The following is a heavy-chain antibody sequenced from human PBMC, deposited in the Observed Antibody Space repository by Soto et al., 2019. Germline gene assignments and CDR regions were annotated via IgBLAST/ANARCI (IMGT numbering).Heavy chain of an antibody. CDR3: ASTTGTYALEI. CDR1: GYSYISYA. Sequence: GASVKVSCKASGYSYISYAIHWVRQAPGQGLEWMGWINADDDGTKYSQKFQGRITITRDTHASTIYLELSSLTSEDTAIYYCASTTGTYALEIWGQGTPVTVYS. V-gene: IGHV1-3*01. J-gene: IGHJ4*02. CDR2: INADDDGT. D-gene: IGHD1-1*01.